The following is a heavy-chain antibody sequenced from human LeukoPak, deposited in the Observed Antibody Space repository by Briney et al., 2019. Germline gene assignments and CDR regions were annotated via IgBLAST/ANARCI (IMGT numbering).Heavy chain of an antibody. CDR1: GFTFSSYA. Sequence: GGSLRLSCAASGFTFSSYAMHWVRQAPGKGLEWVAVISYDGSNKYYADSVKGRFTISRDNSKNTLYLQMNSLRAEDTAVYYCARAGYSYGGDYFDYWGQGTLVTVSS. CDR3: ARAGYSYGGDYFDY. CDR2: ISYDGSNK. J-gene: IGHJ4*02. D-gene: IGHD5-18*01. V-gene: IGHV3-30-3*01.